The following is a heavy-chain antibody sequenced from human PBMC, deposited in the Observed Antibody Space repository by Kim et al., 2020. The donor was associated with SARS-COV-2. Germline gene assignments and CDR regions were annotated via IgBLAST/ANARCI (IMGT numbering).Heavy chain of an antibody. CDR3: AGEAPSEPCFDY. Sequence: YGHPSHKSRVTISVDASKNQFSLKLSSVTAAGTAVYYCAGEAPSEPCFDYWGQGTLVTVSS. V-gene: IGHV4-31*02. J-gene: IGHJ4*02.